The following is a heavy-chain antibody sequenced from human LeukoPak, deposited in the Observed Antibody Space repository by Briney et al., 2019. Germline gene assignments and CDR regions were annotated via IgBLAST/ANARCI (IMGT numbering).Heavy chain of an antibody. J-gene: IGHJ4*02. V-gene: IGHV4-34*01. CDR1: GGSFSGYY. CDR2: INHSGST. Sequence: SETLSLTCAVYGGSFSGYYWSWIRQPPGKGLEWIGEINHSGSTNYNPSLKSRVTISVDTSKNQFSLKVSSVTAADTAVYYCARGLKRSGYVYWGQGTLVTVSS. CDR3: ARGLKRSGYVY. D-gene: IGHD3-3*01.